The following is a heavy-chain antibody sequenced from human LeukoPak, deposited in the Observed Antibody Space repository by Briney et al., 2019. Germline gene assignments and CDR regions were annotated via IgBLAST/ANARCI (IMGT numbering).Heavy chain of an antibody. J-gene: IGHJ4*02. Sequence: PSETLSPTCTVSGGSISSSSYYWGWIRQPPGKGLEWIGSIYYSGSTYYNPSLKSRVTISVDTSKNQFSLKLSSVTAADTAVYYCARHLPFNYYFDYWGQGTLVTVSS. V-gene: IGHV4-39*01. D-gene: IGHD3-16*01. CDR2: IYYSGST. CDR3: ARHLPFNYYFDY. CDR1: GGSISSSSYY.